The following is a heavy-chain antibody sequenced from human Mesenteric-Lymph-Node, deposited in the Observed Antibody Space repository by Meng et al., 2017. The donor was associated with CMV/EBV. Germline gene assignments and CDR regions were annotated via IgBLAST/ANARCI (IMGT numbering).Heavy chain of an antibody. CDR2: IIPIFGTA. CDR3: ARDGPFHCSSTSCTSWYGMDV. CDR1: GGTFSSYA. D-gene: IGHD2-2*01. V-gene: IGHV1-69*05. Sequence: SVKVSCKASGGTFSSYAISWVRQAPGQGLEWMGGIIPIFGTANYAQKFQGRVTITTDESTSTAYMELSSLRSEDTAVYYCARDGPFHCSSTSCTSWYGMDVWGQGTTVTVSS. J-gene: IGHJ6*02.